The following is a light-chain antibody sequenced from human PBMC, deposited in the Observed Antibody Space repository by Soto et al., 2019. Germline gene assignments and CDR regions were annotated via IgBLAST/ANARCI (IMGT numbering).Light chain of an antibody. CDR3: ATWDDSLKGPV. J-gene: IGLJ3*02. CDR1: SSNIGGKP. CDR2: TDN. Sequence: QSVLTQPPSASGTPGQSVAISCSGSSSNIGGKPENWYQHLPGTAPKLLIFTDNRRPSGVPDRLSGSKSGTSASLAITGLQSEDEADYYCATWDDSLKGPVFGGGTKLTVL. V-gene: IGLV1-44*01.